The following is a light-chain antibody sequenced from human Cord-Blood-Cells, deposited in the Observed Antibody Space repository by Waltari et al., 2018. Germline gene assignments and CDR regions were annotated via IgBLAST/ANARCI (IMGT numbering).Light chain of an antibody. J-gene: IGLJ2*01. CDR2: DVS. CDR1: SRDVGGYNY. CDR3: SSYTSSSTLV. Sequence: QSALTQPASVSGSPGPSITISCTGTSRDVGGYNYVSWDQQHPGHAPKLLIYDVSKRPSGVSNRFSGSKSGNTASLTISGLQAEDEADYYCSSYTSSSTLVFGGGTKLTVL. V-gene: IGLV2-14*01.